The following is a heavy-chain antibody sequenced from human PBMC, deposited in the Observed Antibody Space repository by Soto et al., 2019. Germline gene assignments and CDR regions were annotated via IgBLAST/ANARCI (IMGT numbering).Heavy chain of an antibody. V-gene: IGHV3-66*01. CDR3: ARSRHDCWSGNCFDI. CDR1: GFTVSSNY. Sequence: GGSLRLSCAASGFTVSSNYMSWVRQAPGKGLEWVSVTYSGGSTYYADSVKGRFTISRDNSKNTLYLQMNSLRAEDTAVYYCARSRHDCWSGNCFDIWGQGTMVTVSS. D-gene: IGHD3-3*01. CDR2: TYSGGST. J-gene: IGHJ3*02.